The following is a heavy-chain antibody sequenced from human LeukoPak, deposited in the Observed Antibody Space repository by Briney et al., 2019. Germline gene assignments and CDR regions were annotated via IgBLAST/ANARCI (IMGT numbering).Heavy chain of an antibody. CDR3: ARGVIRYFDWLRSPYFDY. Sequence: SETLSLTCTVSGGSISSGGYYWSWIRQHPGKGLEWIGYIYYSGSTYYNPSLKSRVTISVDTSKNQFSLKLGSVTAADTAVYYCARGVIRYFDWLRSPYFDYWGQGTLVTVSS. J-gene: IGHJ4*02. CDR2: IYYSGST. V-gene: IGHV4-31*03. CDR1: GGSISSGGYY. D-gene: IGHD3-9*01.